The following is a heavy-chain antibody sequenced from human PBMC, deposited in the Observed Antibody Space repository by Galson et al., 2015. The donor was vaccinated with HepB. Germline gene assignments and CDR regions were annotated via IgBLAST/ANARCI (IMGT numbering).Heavy chain of an antibody. CDR1: GFTFSSYG. J-gene: IGHJ4*02. V-gene: IGHV3-30*02. CDR2: IRYDGSNK. Sequence: SLRLSCAASGFTFSSYGMHWVRQAPGKGLKWVAFIRYDGSNKYYADSVKGRFTISRDNSKNTLYLQMNSLRAEDTAVYYCAKFGGRKSMATIMNDYWGQGTLVTVSS. D-gene: IGHD5-12*01. CDR3: AKFGGRKSMATIMNDY.